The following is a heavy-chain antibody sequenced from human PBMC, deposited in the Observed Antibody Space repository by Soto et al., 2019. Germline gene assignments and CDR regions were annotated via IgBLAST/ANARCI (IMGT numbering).Heavy chain of an antibody. J-gene: IGHJ4*02. CDR1: GGTFSSYT. CDR3: AVRHCSGGSCYPEGY. D-gene: IGHD2-15*01. V-gene: IGHV1-69*02. CDR2: IIPILGIA. Sequence: QVQLMQSGAEVKKPGSSVKVSCKASGGTFSSYTISWVRQAPGQGLEWMGRIIPILGIANYAQKFQGRVTITADKSTSTAYMELSSLRSEDTAVYYCAVRHCSGGSCYPEGYWGQGTLVTVSS.